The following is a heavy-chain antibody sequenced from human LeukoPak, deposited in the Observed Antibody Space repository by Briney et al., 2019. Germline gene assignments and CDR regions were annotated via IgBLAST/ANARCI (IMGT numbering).Heavy chain of an antibody. CDR1: GDSISSGYY. Sequence: SETLSLTCAVSGDSISSGYYWGWIRQPPGKGLEWIGSTSHSGNTYYRPSLKSRVTISVDMSKNQFSLKVNSVTAADTAVYYCARSYYDSGGYKYDFWGQGTLVTVSS. V-gene: IGHV4-38-2*01. CDR3: ARSYYDSGGYKYDF. CDR2: TSHSGNT. J-gene: IGHJ4*02. D-gene: IGHD3-22*01.